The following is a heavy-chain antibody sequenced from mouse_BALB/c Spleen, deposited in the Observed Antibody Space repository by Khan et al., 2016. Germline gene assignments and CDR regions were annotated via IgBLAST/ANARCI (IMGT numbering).Heavy chain of an antibody. D-gene: IGHD1-1*01. CDR1: GYTFTSYW. Sequence: QVQLKESGAELARPGASVKLSCKASGYTFTSYWMQWVKQRPGQGLEWIGAIYPGDGDTRYTQKFKGKATLTADKSSSTAYMQLSSLASEDSAVYYCARPYYYGSSYDWYFDAW. J-gene: IGHJ1*01. V-gene: IGHV1-87*01. CDR3: ARPYYYGSSYDWYFDA. CDR2: IYPGDGDT.